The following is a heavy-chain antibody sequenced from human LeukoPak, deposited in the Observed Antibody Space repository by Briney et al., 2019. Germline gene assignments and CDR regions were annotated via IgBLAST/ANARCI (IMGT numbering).Heavy chain of an antibody. CDR2: ISGSGGST. D-gene: IGHD3-3*01. J-gene: IGHJ4*02. Sequence: GGSLRLSCAASGFTFSSYAMSWVRQAPGKGLEWVSAISGSGGSTYYADSVKGRFTISRDNSKNTLYLQMNGLRAEDTAVYYCAKAPNSSIFGVVIGFFWYWGQGTLVTVSS. CDR3: AKAPNSSIFGVVIGFFWY. V-gene: IGHV3-23*01. CDR1: GFTFSSYA.